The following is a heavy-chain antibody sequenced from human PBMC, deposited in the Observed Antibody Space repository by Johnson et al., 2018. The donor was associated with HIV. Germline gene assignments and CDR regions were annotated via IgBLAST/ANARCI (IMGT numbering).Heavy chain of an antibody. Sequence: VQLVQSGGGVVQPGGSLRLSCAASGFTFSNYGLHWVRQAPGKGLDWVAFIRYDGSDKDYADSVKDRFTISRDNSKNTMYLKMNSLRTEDTAVYYCAKEGRDCTGGVCYSLAFDIWGQGTMVTVSS. CDR3: AKEGRDCTGGVCYSLAFDI. D-gene: IGHD2-8*02. J-gene: IGHJ3*02. V-gene: IGHV3-30*02. CDR1: GFTFSNYG. CDR2: IRYDGSDK.